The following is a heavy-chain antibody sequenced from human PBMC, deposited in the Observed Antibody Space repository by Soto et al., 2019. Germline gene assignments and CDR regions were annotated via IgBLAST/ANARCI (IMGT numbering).Heavy chain of an antibody. D-gene: IGHD5-18*01. V-gene: IGHV3-48*03. CDR1: GLNFSRYE. CDR3: ANVDTRALGSLDS. J-gene: IGHJ4*02. Sequence: PGGSLRLSCAASGLNFSRYEMNWIRQAPGKGLEWVSFISGSGTTMYYADSVKGRFTISRDNAKKSLYLQMSGLRAEDTAVYYCANVDTRALGSLDSWGQGTLVTVSS. CDR2: ISGSGTTM.